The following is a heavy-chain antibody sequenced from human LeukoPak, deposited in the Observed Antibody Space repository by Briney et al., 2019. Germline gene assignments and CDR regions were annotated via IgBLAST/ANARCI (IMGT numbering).Heavy chain of an antibody. V-gene: IGHV3-66*01. CDR2: IYSGGST. CDR1: GFTVSSNY. J-gene: IGHJ3*02. D-gene: IGHD3-10*01. Sequence: GGSLRLSCAASGFTVSSNYMSWVRQAPGKGLEWVSAIYSGGSTTYAASVKGGFTISGDKSKNTLYLQMNRLRAKDTAVYYCARDMPYGSGSFYDAFDIWGQGTMVTVSS. CDR3: ARDMPYGSGSFYDAFDI.